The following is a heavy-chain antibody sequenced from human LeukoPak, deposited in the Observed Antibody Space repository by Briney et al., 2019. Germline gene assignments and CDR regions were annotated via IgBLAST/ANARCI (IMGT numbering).Heavy chain of an antibody. CDR2: TSNSGGST. CDR3: AKVQVGASSR. CDR1: GFTFSSYA. Sequence: PGGSLRLSCAASGFTFSSYAMRWVRQAPGKGLEWVSGTSNSGGSTYYADSVKGRFTISRDNSKNTLYLQMNSLRAEDTAVYYCAKVQVGASSRWGQGTLVTVSS. J-gene: IGHJ4*02. V-gene: IGHV3-23*01. D-gene: IGHD1-26*01.